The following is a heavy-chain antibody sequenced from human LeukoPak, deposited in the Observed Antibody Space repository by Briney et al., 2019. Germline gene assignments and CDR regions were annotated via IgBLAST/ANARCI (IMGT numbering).Heavy chain of an antibody. CDR1: GFTFSSYA. V-gene: IGHV3-30*04. J-gene: IGHJ4*02. D-gene: IGHD5-18*01. CDR2: ISYDGSNK. CDR3: ARKRGYSYGYGFDY. Sequence: GRSLRLSCAASGFTFSSYAMHWVRQAPGKGLEWVAVISYDGSNKYYADSVKGRFTISRDNSKNTLYLQMNSLRAEDTAGYYCARKRGYSYGYGFDYWGQGTLVTVSS.